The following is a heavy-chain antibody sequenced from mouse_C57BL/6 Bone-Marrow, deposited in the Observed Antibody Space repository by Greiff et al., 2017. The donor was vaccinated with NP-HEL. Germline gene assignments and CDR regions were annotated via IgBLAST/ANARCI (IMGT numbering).Heavy chain of an antibody. CDR1: GFTFSSYG. Sequence: DVKLVESGGDLVKPGGSLKLSCAASGFTFSSYGMSWVRQTPDKRLEWVATISSGGSYTYYPDSVKGRFTISRDNAKNTLYLQMSSLKSEDTAMYYCARGNYYGSSEDYAMDYWGQGTSVTVSS. V-gene: IGHV5-6*02. CDR2: ISSGGSYT. J-gene: IGHJ4*01. CDR3: ARGNYYGSSEDYAMDY. D-gene: IGHD1-1*01.